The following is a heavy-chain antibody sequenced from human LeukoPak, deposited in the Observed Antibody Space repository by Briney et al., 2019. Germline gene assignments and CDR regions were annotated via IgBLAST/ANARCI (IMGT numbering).Heavy chain of an antibody. D-gene: IGHD3-22*01. Sequence: PGGSLRLSCAASGFTFSSYAMNWVRQPPRKGLEWVSTISGRGDSTYYADSVKGRFTISRDNSKNTLFLQMNSLRAEDTAVYYCAKFVNYDSTGLKTAFDYWGQGTLVTVSS. CDR3: AKFVNYDSTGLKTAFDY. J-gene: IGHJ4*02. V-gene: IGHV3-23*01. CDR2: ISGRGDST. CDR1: GFTFSSYA.